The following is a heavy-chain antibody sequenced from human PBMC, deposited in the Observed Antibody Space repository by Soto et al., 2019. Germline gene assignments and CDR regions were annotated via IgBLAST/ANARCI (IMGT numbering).Heavy chain of an antibody. CDR2: TYYRSKRYN. Sequence: QVQLQQSGPGLVKPSQTLSLACAISGDSVSSNSAAWNWIRQSPSRGLEWLGRTYYRSKRYNDYALSVKSRITINPGTSKNQFSLQLNSVTPEDTAVYYCAREAVVVGAANSFYIDYWGQGTLVTVSS. CDR1: GDSVSSNSAA. J-gene: IGHJ4*02. D-gene: IGHD2-15*01. V-gene: IGHV6-1*01. CDR3: AREAVVVGAANSFYIDY.